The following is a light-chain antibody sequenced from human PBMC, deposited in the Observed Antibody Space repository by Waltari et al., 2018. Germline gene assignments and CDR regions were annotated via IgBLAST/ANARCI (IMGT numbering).Light chain of an antibody. V-gene: IGKV3D-15*01. J-gene: IGKJ2*01. Sequence: ETMMTQSPDTLSVSPGERATLSCRASQSISSNLAWYQQKPGQAPRLLIFGVSTRATGIPARFSGSVSGTEFTLTISSLESEDFGIYYCQQYNNWPPEMYTFGQGTKLEI. CDR3: QQYNNWPPEMYT. CDR2: GVS. CDR1: QSISSN.